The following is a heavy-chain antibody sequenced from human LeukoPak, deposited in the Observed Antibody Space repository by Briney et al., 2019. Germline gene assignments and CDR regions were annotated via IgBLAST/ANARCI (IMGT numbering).Heavy chain of an antibody. Sequence: PSETLSLTCTVSGDSISTGTHYWGWMRQPPGKGLEWIGSVYYSGSTYYHPSLKSRVTRPLDTSKNQFSLKRSSVTAAHTARHLCARHYQLRDALDLWAQKTMHSVPS. D-gene: IGHD2-2*01. CDR2: VYYSGST. CDR3: ARHYQLRDALDL. V-gene: IGHV4-39*01. J-gene: IGHJ3*01. CDR1: GDSISTGTHY.